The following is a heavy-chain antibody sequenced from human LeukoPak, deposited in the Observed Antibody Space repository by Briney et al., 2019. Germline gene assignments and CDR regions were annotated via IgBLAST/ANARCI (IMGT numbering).Heavy chain of an antibody. CDR1: GFTFDNYA. CDR2: ISWNSGFI. Sequence: SLRLSCAASGFTFDNYAMHWVRRAPGKGLEWVSGISWNSGFIGYAGSVKGRFTISRDNAKNSLYLQMNSLRAEDTAVYYCAKSDTRNYYYYHYMDVWGKGTTVTISS. J-gene: IGHJ6*03. V-gene: IGHV3-9*01. CDR3: AKSDTRNYYYYHYMDV.